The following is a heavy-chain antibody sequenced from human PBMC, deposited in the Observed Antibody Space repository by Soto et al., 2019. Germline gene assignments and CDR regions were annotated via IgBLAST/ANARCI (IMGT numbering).Heavy chain of an antibody. CDR2: INPNSGGT. CDR1: GYTFTGYY. D-gene: IGHD3-3*01. J-gene: IGHJ5*02. Sequence: GASVKVSCKASGYTFTGYYMHWVRQAPGQGLEWMGWINPNSGGTNYAQKFQGRVTMTRDTSISTAYMELSRLRSDDTAVYYCARGRWTYYDFWSGSHYLGVWVVDPWGPGPLVNVPS. V-gene: IGHV1-2*02. CDR3: ARGRWTYYDFWSGSHYLGVWVVDP.